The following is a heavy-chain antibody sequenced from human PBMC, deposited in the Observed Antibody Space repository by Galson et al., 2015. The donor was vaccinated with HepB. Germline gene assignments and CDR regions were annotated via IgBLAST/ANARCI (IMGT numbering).Heavy chain of an antibody. CDR2: MNPTSGNT. CDR3: ARGTFAIVRGFRQIWFDS. V-gene: IGHV1-8*01. CDR1: GYGFASYD. J-gene: IGHJ5*01. D-gene: IGHD3-10*01. Sequence: SVKVSCKASGYGFASYDINWGRQAPGQGLEWLGWMNPTSGNTAYAQKFQGRVSMTRNTSITTAYMELTGLTSEDRAVYYCARGTFAIVRGFRQIWFDSWGQGSLVTVSS.